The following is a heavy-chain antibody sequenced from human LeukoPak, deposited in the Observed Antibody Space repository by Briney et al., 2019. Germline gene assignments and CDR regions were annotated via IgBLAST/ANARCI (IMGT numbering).Heavy chain of an antibody. CDR2: ISYDGSNK. CDR3: ATSGSYYRFEY. V-gene: IGHV3-30*03. CDR1: GFTFSSYG. Sequence: GRSLRLSCAASGFTFSSYGMHWVRQAPGKGLEWVAVISYDGSNKYYADSVKGRFTISRDNSKNTLYLQMNSLRAEDTAVYYCATSGSYYRFEYWGQGTLVTVSS. J-gene: IGHJ4*02. D-gene: IGHD1-26*01.